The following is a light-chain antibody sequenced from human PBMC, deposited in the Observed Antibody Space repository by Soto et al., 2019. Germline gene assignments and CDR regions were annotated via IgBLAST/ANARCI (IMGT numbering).Light chain of an antibody. CDR1: QSVLHSSNNKNY. Sequence: DIVMTQSPGSLAVSLGERATINCTSSQSVLHSSNNKNYLAWNQQKPGQPPKLLIYWPSTRESGVPDRFSGGGSGTAFTLTISGLQAEDVAVYYCQQYFTTPWTFGQGTKVEIK. CDR2: WPS. CDR3: QQYFTTPWT. V-gene: IGKV4-1*01. J-gene: IGKJ1*01.